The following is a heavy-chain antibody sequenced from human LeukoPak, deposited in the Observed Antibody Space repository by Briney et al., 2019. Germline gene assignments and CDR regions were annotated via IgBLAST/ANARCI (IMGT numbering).Heavy chain of an antibody. CDR2: IYYSGST. CDR1: GGSISSYY. J-gene: IGHJ4*02. Sequence: SETLSLTCTVSGGSISSYYWSWIRQPPGKGLEWIGYIYYSGSTNYNPSLKSRVTISVDTSKNQFSLKLSSVTAADTAVNYCARARGTVAIDYWGQGTLVTVSS. CDR3: ARARGTVAIDY. D-gene: IGHD5-12*01. V-gene: IGHV4-59*01.